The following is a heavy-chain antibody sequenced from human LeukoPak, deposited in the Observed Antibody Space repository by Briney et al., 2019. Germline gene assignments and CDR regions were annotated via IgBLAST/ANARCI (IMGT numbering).Heavy chain of an antibody. Sequence: PGGSLRLSCAASGFIFSNYWMGWVRQGPGKGLEWVANIKQDGGERYYVDSVKGRFTISRDNAKNSLYLEMNSLRAEDTAVYYCARDGTENAFDIWGQGTMVTVSS. CDR3: ARDGTENAFDI. CDR2: IKQDGGER. J-gene: IGHJ3*02. D-gene: IGHD1-26*01. CDR1: GFIFSNYW. V-gene: IGHV3-7*03.